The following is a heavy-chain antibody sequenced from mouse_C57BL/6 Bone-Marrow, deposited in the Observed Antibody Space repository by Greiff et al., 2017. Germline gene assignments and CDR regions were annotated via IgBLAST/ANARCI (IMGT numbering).Heavy chain of an antibody. J-gene: IGHJ4*01. CDR1: GFSLTSYG. CDR2: IWSGGST. D-gene: IGHD1-1*01. CDR3: ASTVVAMDY. Sequence: VKLMESGPGLVQPSQSLSITCTVSGFSLTSYGVHWVRQSPGKGLEWLGGIWSGGSTAYNAAFITRLSISKDNSKSQAFFNMNSLQADDTAIYYCASTVVAMDYWGQGTSVTVSS. V-gene: IGHV2-2*01.